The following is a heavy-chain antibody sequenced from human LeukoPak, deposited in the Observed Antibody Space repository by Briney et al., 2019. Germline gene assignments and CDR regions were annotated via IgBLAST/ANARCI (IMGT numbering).Heavy chain of an antibody. CDR3: ARCSGIAAAGTRADWFDP. CDR2: IYYSGST. V-gene: IGHV4-59*01. J-gene: IGHJ5*02. CDR1: GGSISSYY. D-gene: IGHD6-13*01. Sequence: PSETLSLTCTVSGGSISSYYWSWIRQPPGKGLEWIGYIYYSGSTNYNPSLKSRVTISVDTSKNQFSLKLSSVTAADTAVYYCARCSGIAAAGTRADWFDPWGRGTLVTVSS.